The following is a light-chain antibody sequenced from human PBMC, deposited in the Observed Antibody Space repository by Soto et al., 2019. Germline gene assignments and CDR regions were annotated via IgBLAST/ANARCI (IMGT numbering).Light chain of an antibody. V-gene: IGKV3-20*01. CDR2: GAS. CDR3: QQYTGPPTT. J-gene: IGKJ5*01. CDR1: QSVSSSY. Sequence: EIVMTPSPATLSVSPGERATLSCRASQSVSSSYLAWYQQRPGQAPRLLIYGASTRAAGIPDRFSGSGSGTDFTLTITRLEPEDSAVYFCQQYTGPPTTFGQGTRLEIK.